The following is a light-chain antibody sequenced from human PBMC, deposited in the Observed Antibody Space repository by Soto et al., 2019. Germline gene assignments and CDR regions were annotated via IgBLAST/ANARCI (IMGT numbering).Light chain of an antibody. CDR3: SSYAGSNGVV. Sequence: QSVLTQPPSASGSPGQSVTISCTGTSSDVGGYNYVSWYQQHPGKAPKLMIYDVNKRPPGVPDRFSGSKSGNTASLTVSGLQAEDDADYYCSSYAGSNGVVFGGGTKLTVL. CDR2: DVN. J-gene: IGLJ2*01. V-gene: IGLV2-8*01. CDR1: SSDVGGYNY.